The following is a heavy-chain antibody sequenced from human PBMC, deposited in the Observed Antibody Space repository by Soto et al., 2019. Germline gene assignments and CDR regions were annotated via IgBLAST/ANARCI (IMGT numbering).Heavy chain of an antibody. V-gene: IGHV3-23*01. CDR3: AKITRS. CDR1: GLRFGSSA. D-gene: IGHD3-3*01. Sequence: EGQLLESGGGLVQPGGSLRLSCAASGLRFGSSAMTWVRQAPGKGLEWISSITGDGKATYYADSVKGRFTISRDISTNTVYLQMNSLRDEDTATYFCAKITRSWGQGTLVTVSS. J-gene: IGHJ5*02. CDR2: ITGDGKAT.